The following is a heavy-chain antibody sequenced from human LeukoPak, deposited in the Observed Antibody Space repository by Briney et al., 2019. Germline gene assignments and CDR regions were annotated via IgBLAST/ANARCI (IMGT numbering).Heavy chain of an antibody. D-gene: IGHD3-22*01. J-gene: IGHJ4*02. CDR2: IIPIFGTA. CDR1: GGTFSSYA. CDR3: ARGLSYYDSSGYYYDGMDY. Sequence: SVKVSCKASGGTFSSYAISWVRQAPGQGLEWMGGIIPIFGTANYAQKFQGRVTITADESTSTAYMELSSLRSEDTAVYYCARGLSYYDSSGYYYDGMDYWGQGTLVTVSS. V-gene: IGHV1-69*13.